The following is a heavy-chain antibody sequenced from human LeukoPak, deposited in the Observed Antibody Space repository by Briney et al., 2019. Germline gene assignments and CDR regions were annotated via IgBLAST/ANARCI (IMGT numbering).Heavy chain of an antibody. D-gene: IGHD1-26*01. Sequence: PGGSLRLSCAASGFTFSIYAMHWVRQAPGKGLEWVAVISSDGSSEYYADSVKGRLTISRDKSKSTLYLQMNSLKTEDTAIYYCARDRTATSWSGSFDYWGQGTLVTISS. CDR3: ARDRTATSWSGSFDY. V-gene: IGHV3-30-3*01. J-gene: IGHJ4*02. CDR1: GFTFSIYA. CDR2: ISSDGSSE.